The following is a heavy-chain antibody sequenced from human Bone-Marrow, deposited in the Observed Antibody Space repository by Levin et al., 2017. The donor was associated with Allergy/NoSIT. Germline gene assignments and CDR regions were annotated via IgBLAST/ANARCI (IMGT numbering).Heavy chain of an antibody. CDR2: INSDGSTT. J-gene: IGHJ5*02. Sequence: GESLKISCAASGFTFSNYWMYWVRQAPGKGLVWVSRINSDGSTTDYADSVKGRFTISRDNAKNTLYLQMNSLRDEDTAVYFCARERSKSGDYRGTSWGQGGLVTVSS. CDR1: GFTFSNYW. V-gene: IGHV3-74*01. CDR3: ARERSKSGDYRGTS. D-gene: IGHD4-17*01.